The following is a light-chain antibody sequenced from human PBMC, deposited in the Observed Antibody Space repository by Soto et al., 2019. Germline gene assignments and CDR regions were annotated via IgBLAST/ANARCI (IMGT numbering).Light chain of an antibody. CDR1: SGDIGSYNR. CDR2: EVT. CDR3: SSYTNLNPRACV. Sequence: QSALTQPASVSGSPGQSITISCTGTSGDIGSYNRVSWYQQHPGKAPKLIIYEVTDRPSGVSNRFSGSKSGNTASLTISGLRAEDEAEYYYSSYTNLNPRACVFGTGTKLTVL. J-gene: IGLJ1*01. V-gene: IGLV2-14*01.